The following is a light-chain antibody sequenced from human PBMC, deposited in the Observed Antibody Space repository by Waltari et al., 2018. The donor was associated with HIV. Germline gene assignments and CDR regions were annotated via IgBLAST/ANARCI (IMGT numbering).Light chain of an antibody. J-gene: IGLJ2*01. Sequence: QTVVTQESSFSVPPGGTVPPPCGLIAGSVFTSYYPSWYQQTPGQAPHTILYSTHSRSSGVPDRFSGSILGNKAALTITGAQADDESDYYCVLYMGSGAVVFGGGTKLTVL. CDR3: VLYMGSGAVV. V-gene: IGLV8-61*01. CDR1: AGSVFTSYY. CDR2: STH.